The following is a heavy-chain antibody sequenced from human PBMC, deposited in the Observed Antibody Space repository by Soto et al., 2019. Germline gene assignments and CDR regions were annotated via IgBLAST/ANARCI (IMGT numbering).Heavy chain of an antibody. CDR1: GYTFTGYY. D-gene: IGHD6-19*01. CDR3: ARESSSGWTRPYYYYGMDV. V-gene: IGHV1-2*04. J-gene: IGHJ6*02. Sequence: ASVKVSCKASGYTFTGYYMHWVRQAPGQGLEWMGWINPNSGGTNYAQKFQGWVTMTRDTSISTAYMELSRLRSDDTAVYYCARESSSGWTRPYYYYGMDVWGQGTTVTVSS. CDR2: INPNSGGT.